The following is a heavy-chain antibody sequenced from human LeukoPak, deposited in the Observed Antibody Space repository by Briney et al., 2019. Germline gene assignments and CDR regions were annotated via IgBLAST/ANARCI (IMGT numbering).Heavy chain of an antibody. V-gene: IGHV4-59*01. J-gene: IGHJ4*02. CDR1: GDSISSYY. Sequence: PSETLSLTCTVSGDSISSYYYSWIRQPPGKGLEGIRYLYYSGSTTYNPSLKSRVTISVDTSKNQFSLKLRSVTAADTAVYYCAREVYGEPFDYWGQGNLVNVSS. CDR3: AREVYGEPFDY. CDR2: LYYSGST. D-gene: IGHD4-17*01.